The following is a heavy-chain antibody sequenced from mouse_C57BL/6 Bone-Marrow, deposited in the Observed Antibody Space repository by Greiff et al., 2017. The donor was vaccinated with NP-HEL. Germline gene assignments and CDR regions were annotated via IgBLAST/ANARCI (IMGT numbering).Heavy chain of an antibody. J-gene: IGHJ2*01. CDR2: IHPNSGST. Sequence: QVQLQQPGAELVKPGASVKLSCKASGYTFTSYWMHWVKQRPGQGLEWIGMIHPNSGSTNYNEKFKSKATLTVDKSSSTAYMQLSSLTSEDSAVYYCARPPRQLRSGLNYFDYWGQGTTLTVSS. D-gene: IGHD3-2*02. V-gene: IGHV1-64*01. CDR3: ARPPRQLRSGLNYFDY. CDR1: GYTFTSYW.